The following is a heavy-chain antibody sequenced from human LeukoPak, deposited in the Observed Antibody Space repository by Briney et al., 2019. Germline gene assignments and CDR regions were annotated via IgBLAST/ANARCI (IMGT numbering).Heavy chain of an antibody. CDR1: GYTFTSYD. Sequence: GASVKVSCKASGYTFTSYDINWVRQATGQGLEWMGWMNPNSGITGYAQKFQGRVTMTRNTSISTAYMELSSLRSEDTAVYYCARGRIVATSTSLAIYWGQGTLVTVSS. V-gene: IGHV1-8*01. D-gene: IGHD5-12*01. J-gene: IGHJ4*02. CDR2: MNPNSGIT. CDR3: ARGRIVATSTSLAIY.